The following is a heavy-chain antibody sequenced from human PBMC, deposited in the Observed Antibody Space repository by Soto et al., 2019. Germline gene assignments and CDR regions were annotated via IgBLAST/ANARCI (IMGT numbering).Heavy chain of an antibody. CDR1: GGTFSSYA. V-gene: IGHV1-69*12. Sequence: QVQLVQSGAEVKKPGSSVKVSCKASGGTFSSYAISWVRQAPGQGLEWMGGIIPIFGTANYAQKFQGRVTITADEATGTAHMELSSLRSEDTAVYYGARNPPSLYQLLVRHAFDIWGQGTMVTVSS. J-gene: IGHJ3*02. D-gene: IGHD2-2*01. CDR3: ARNPPSLYQLLVRHAFDI. CDR2: IIPIFGTA.